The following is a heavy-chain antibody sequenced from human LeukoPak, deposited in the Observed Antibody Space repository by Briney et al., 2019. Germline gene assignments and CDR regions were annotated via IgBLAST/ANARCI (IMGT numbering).Heavy chain of an antibody. CDR1: GGSISSYY. V-gene: IGHV4-59*01. CDR3: ARGRVSSSTWFSTYYYYFYMDV. D-gene: IGHD3-10*01. Sequence: PSETLSLTCTVSGGSISSYYWSWIRQPPGKGLEWIGYVDHTGSTNFNPSLNGRVSISRDTSKNLFSLRLRSVTAADTAVYFCARGRVSSSTWFSTYYYYFYMDVWGKGTTVTVSS. J-gene: IGHJ6*03. CDR2: VDHTGST.